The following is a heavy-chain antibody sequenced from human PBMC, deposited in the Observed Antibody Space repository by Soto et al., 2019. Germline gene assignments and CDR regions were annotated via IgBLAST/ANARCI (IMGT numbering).Heavy chain of an antibody. J-gene: IGHJ4*02. CDR1: GFTFSSYA. Sequence: PGGSLRLSCAASGFTFSSYAMSWVRQAPGKGLEWVSAISGSGGSTYYADSVKGRFTISRDNSKNTLYLQMNSLRAEDTAVYYCAKDEVLLWFGEWEGYFDYWGQGTLVTVSS. V-gene: IGHV3-23*01. D-gene: IGHD3-10*01. CDR3: AKDEVLLWFGEWEGYFDY. CDR2: ISGSGGST.